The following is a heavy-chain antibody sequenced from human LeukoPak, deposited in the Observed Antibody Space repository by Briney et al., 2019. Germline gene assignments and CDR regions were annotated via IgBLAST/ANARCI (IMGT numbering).Heavy chain of an antibody. D-gene: IGHD5-18*01. V-gene: IGHV3-23*01. CDR1: GFTFSSYG. CDR3: AKDPPTVMANAFHI. CDR2: ISGSGGTT. Sequence: PGESLILSCAASGFTFSSYGMSWVRQAPGKGLEWVSSISGSGGTTYYADSVKGRFTISRNNSKNTLYLQMNSLRADDTAVYSCAKDPPTVMANAFHIWGQGTMVTVS. J-gene: IGHJ3*02.